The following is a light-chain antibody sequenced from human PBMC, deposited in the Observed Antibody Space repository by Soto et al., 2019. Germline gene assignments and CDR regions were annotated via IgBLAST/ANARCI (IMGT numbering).Light chain of an antibody. CDR1: QSITTY. CDR3: QQICSALLT. V-gene: IGKV1-39*01. J-gene: IGKJ4*01. Sequence: QMTQTPSSLSASVGDRVTITCRASQSITTYLNWYRQKPGKAPKLLIYAASSLQSEFPSRFSGSGSETEFTLSISSLLPEDVATYFCQQICSALLTFGGGTNVEIK. CDR2: AAS.